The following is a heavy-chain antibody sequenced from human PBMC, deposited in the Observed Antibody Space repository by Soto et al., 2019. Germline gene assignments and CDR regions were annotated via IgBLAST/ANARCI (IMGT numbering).Heavy chain of an antibody. CDR1: GYTFTSYY. CDR3: SLLGGSYYYDSTGYSHHYYYYYGMDV. CDR2: INPSGGST. J-gene: IGHJ6*02. Sequence: ASVKVSCKASGYTFTSYYMHWVRQAPGQGLEWMGIINPSGGSTSYAQKFQGRVTMTRDTSTSTVYMELSSLRSEDTAVYYCSLLGGSYYYDSTGYSHHYYYYYGMDVWGQGTTVTVSS. V-gene: IGHV1-46*03. D-gene: IGHD3-22*01.